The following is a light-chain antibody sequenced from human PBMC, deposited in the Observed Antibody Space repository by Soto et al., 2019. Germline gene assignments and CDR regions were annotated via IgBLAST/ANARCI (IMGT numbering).Light chain of an antibody. J-gene: IGKJ1*01. CDR3: QPTYTNPQT. CDR2: EAT. V-gene: IGKV1-39*01. Sequence: DIQMTQSPSSLSASPGERVTITCRASQTSATYINWYQQKSGSAPRLLIYEATGLQSGVPSRFSGSGYGTHLVLNISNFQPEDSATYFGQPTYTNPQTFGQGTKVDIK. CDR1: QTSATY.